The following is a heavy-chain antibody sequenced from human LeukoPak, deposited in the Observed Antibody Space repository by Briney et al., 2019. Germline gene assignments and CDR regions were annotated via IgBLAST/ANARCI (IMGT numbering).Heavy chain of an antibody. Sequence: SETLSLTCAVSGGSISSGGYSWSWIRQPPGKGLEWIGYIYHSGSTNYNPSLKSRVTISVDTSKNQFSLKLSSVTAADTAVYYCARRQPHFMIVVEELRGRAFDIWGQGTMVTVSS. D-gene: IGHD3-22*01. CDR3: ARRQPHFMIVVEELRGRAFDI. V-gene: IGHV4-30-2*01. CDR2: IYHSGST. CDR1: GGSISSGGYS. J-gene: IGHJ3*02.